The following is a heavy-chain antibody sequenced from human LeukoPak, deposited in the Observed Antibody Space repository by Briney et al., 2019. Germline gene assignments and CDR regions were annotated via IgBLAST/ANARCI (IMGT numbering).Heavy chain of an antibody. CDR1: GYTFTSYG. CDR2: ISGNKSNT. Sequence: ASVKVSCKASGYTFTSYGISWVRQAPGQGLEWMGWISGNKSNTNSAQKFQGRVTMTTDTSTNTAYMELRSLRSDDTALYYCARAYYYGSGRPKYYYYMDVWGKGTTVTVSS. D-gene: IGHD3-10*01. CDR3: ARAYYYGSGRPKYYYYMDV. V-gene: IGHV1-18*01. J-gene: IGHJ6*03.